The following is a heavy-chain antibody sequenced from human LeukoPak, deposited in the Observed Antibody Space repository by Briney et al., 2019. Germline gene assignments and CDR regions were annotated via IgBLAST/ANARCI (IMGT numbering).Heavy chain of an antibody. V-gene: IGHV3-66*02. J-gene: IGHJ5*02. D-gene: IGHD3-10*01. CDR3: ARDRAGAQSWVALDP. Sequence: GGSLRLSCAASGFTFSNDYMAWVRQAPGRGLEWVSLIYGDGTTFYTESVKGRFTISRDNFKNTLYLQMSSLRPEDTALYYCARDRAGAQSWVALDPWGQGTLVTVSS. CDR2: IYGDGTT. CDR1: GFTFSNDY.